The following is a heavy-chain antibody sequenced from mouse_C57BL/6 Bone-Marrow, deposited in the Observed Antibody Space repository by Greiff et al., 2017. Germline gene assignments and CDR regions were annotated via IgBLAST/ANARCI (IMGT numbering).Heavy chain of an antibody. Sequence: VKVVESDAELVKPGASVKISCKVSGYTFTDHTIHWMKQRPEQGLEWIGYIYPRDGSTKYNEKFKGKATLTADKSSSTAYMQLNSLTSEDSAVYFCAREGLAGAWFAYWGQGTLVTVSA. CDR1: GYTFTDHT. V-gene: IGHV1-78*01. CDR3: AREGLAGAWFAY. J-gene: IGHJ3*01. CDR2: IYPRDGST.